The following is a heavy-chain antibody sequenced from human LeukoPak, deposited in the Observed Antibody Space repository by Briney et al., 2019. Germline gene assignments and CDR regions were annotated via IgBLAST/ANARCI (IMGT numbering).Heavy chain of an antibody. V-gene: IGHV3-30*18. CDR3: AKDYGDYAYYFDY. CDR1: GFTFSSYG. Sequence: GGSLRLSCAASGFTFSSYGMHWVRQAPGKGLEWVAVISYDGSNKYYADSVKGRFTISRDNSKNTLYLQMNSLKAEDTAVYYCAKDYGDYAYYFDYWGQGTLVTVSS. J-gene: IGHJ4*02. CDR2: ISYDGSNK. D-gene: IGHD4-17*01.